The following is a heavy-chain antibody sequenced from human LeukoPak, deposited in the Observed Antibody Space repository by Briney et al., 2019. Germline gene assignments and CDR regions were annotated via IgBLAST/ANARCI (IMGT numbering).Heavy chain of an antibody. CDR1: GFTFSSYS. Sequence: GGSLRLSCAASGFTFSSYSMNWVRQAPGKGLEWVSSISSSSSYIYYADSVKGRFTISRDNAKNSLYLQMNSLRAEDTAVYYCAGGEDYYYYMDVWGKGTTVTVSS. D-gene: IGHD3-16*01. J-gene: IGHJ6*03. CDR3: AGGEDYYYYMDV. CDR2: ISSSSSYI. V-gene: IGHV3-21*01.